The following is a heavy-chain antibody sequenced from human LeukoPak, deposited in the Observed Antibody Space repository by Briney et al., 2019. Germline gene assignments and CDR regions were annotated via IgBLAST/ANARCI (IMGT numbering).Heavy chain of an antibody. CDR3: AREQGYYYYMDV. Sequence: SQTLSLTCTVSGGSISGGSYYWSWIRQPAGKGLEWIGRIYTIGSTNYNPSLKSRVTISVDTSKNQFSLKLSSVTAADTAVYYCAREQGYYYYMDVWGKGTTVTVSS. CDR2: IYTIGST. V-gene: IGHV4-61*02. J-gene: IGHJ6*03. CDR1: GGSISGGSYY.